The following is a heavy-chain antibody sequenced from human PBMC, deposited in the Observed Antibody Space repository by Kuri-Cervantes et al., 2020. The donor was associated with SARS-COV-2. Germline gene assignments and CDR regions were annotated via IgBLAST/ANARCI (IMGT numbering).Heavy chain of an antibody. CDR3: ARLRYCSSTSCWHFDY. Sequence: SETLSLTCAVSGYSISSGYYWGWIRLPPGKGLEWIGSIYHSGSTYYNPSLKSRVTISVDTSKNQFSLKLSSVTAADTAVYYCARLRYCSSTSCWHFDYWGQGTLVTVSS. CDR1: GYSISSGYY. V-gene: IGHV4-38-2*01. D-gene: IGHD2-2*01. CDR2: IYHSGST. J-gene: IGHJ4*02.